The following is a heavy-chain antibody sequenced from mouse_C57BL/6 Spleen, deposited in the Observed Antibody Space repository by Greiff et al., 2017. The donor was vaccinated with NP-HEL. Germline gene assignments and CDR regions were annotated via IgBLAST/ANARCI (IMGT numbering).Heavy chain of an antibody. J-gene: IGHJ2*01. CDR1: GYTFTSYW. D-gene: IGHD1-1*01. CDR2: IDPSDSYT. CDR3: ARSGIPTVVAPYFDY. Sequence: QVQLQQPGAELVRPGTSVKLSCKASGYTFTSYWMHWVKQRPGQGLEWIGVIDPSDSYTNYNQKFKGKATLTVDTSSSTAYMQLSSLTSEDSAVYYCARSGIPTVVAPYFDYWGQGTTLTVSS. V-gene: IGHV1-59*01.